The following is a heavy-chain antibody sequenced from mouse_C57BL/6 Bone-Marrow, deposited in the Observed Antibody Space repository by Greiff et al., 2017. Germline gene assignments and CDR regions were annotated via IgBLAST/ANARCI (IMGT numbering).Heavy chain of an antibody. Sequence: VQLQQPGPELVKPGASVKISCTASGYSFPDYNMHWVKQSNGKSLEWIGVINPNYGTTSYNQKFKGKATLTVDQSSRTAYMQLNSLTSEDSAVYYCARYNYGYPYYYAMDYWGQGTSGTVSS. J-gene: IGHJ4*01. V-gene: IGHV1-39*01. CDR1: GYSFPDYN. CDR2: INPNYGTT. CDR3: ARYNYGYPYYYAMDY. D-gene: IGHD2-2*01.